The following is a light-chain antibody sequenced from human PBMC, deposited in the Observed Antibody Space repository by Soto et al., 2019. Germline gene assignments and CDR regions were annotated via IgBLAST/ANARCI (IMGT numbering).Light chain of an antibody. CDR1: QSFSSSY. J-gene: IGKJ2*01. Sequence: EIVLTQSPGTLSLSPGERATLSCRASQSFSSSYLAWYQQKPGQAPRLLIYGASSRATGIPDRFSGSGSGADVTLTISRLEPEDFAVYYCQQYGSSPLTFGQGTKLEIK. V-gene: IGKV3-20*01. CDR3: QQYGSSPLT. CDR2: GAS.